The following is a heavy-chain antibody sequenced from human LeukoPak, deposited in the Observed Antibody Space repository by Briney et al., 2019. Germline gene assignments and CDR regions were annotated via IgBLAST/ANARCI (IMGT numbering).Heavy chain of an antibody. CDR1: GFTFSSYA. CDR3: AKDRTYYYDSSGYYPY. J-gene: IGHJ4*02. Sequence: GGSLRLSCAASGFTFSSYAMSWVRQAPGKGLEWVSAISGSGGSTYYADSVKCRFTISRDNSKNTLYLQMNSLRAEDTAVYYCAKDRTYYYDSSGYYPYWGQGTLVTVSS. CDR2: ISGSGGST. V-gene: IGHV3-23*01. D-gene: IGHD3-22*01.